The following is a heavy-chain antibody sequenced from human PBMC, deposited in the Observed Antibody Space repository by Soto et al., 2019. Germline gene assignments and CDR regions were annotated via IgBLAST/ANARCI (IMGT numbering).Heavy chain of an antibody. V-gene: IGHV4-59*01. Sequence: SETLSLTCTVSGGSINSYYWSWIRQPPGKGLEWIGYIYYSGSTSYNPSLESRVTISVDTSKTHLSLKLTSVTAADTAVYYCTRRYGGTFDYWGQGTLVTVSS. CDR2: IYYSGST. D-gene: IGHD2-15*01. J-gene: IGHJ4*02. CDR3: TRRYGGTFDY. CDR1: GGSINSYY.